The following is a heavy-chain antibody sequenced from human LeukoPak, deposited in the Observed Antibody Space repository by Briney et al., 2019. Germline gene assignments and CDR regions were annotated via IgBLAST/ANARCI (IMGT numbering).Heavy chain of an antibody. CDR3: ARVRGSGSYYSSNYFDY. J-gene: IGHJ4*02. V-gene: IGHV3-7*01. Sequence: GGSLRLSCAASGFTFSSYWMSWVRQAPGKGLEWVANIKQDGSEKYYVDSVKGRFTISRANAKNSLYLPMNSLRAEDTAVYYCARVRGSGSYYSSNYFDYWGQGTLVTVSS. CDR2: IKQDGSEK. D-gene: IGHD3-10*01. CDR1: GFTFSSYW.